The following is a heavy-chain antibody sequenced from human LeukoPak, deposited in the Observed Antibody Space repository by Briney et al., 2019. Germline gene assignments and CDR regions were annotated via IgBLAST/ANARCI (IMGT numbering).Heavy chain of an antibody. V-gene: IGHV5-51*01. CDR2: IYPGDSDT. D-gene: IGHD4-23*01. J-gene: IGHJ1*01. CDR1: GYSFTSYW. Sequence: PGESLKISCKGSGYSFTSYWIGWVRQMPGKGLEWMGIIYPGDSDTRYSPSFQGQVTISADKSISTAYLQWSSLKASDTAVYYCARHPYGGNSRGYFQHWGQGTLVTVSS. CDR3: ARHPYGGNSRGYFQH.